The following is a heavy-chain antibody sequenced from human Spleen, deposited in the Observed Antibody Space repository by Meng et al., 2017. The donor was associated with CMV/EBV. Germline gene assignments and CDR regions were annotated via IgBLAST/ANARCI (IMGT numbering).Heavy chain of an antibody. Sequence: VKLVQSGAEVKKPGASVKVSCKASGYTFTDFDIHWVRQAPGQGPEWMGWINPNTGGTKYAQNFYGRVTMTRDTSISTAYMEVSGLKSDDTAVYFCARGDSTVRIQEWLFDYWGQGTLVTVSS. CDR3: ARGDSTVRIQEWLFDY. V-gene: IGHV1-2*02. J-gene: IGHJ4*02. CDR2: INPNTGGT. D-gene: IGHD3-3*01. CDR1: GYTFTDFD.